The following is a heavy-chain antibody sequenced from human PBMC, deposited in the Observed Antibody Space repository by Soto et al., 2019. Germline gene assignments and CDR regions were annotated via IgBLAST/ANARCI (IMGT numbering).Heavy chain of an antibody. D-gene: IGHD4-17*01. Sequence: QDQLVQSGAEVKTPGSSVKVSCKASGGTFSSHTFSWVRQAPGQGLEWMGRIIPALGTATYAQKFQGRVTITADESATTVYMELNSLRSEDTAVYYCARPDFGDYWYFDLWGRCTLVTVSS. CDR3: ARPDFGDYWYFDL. CDR1: GGTFSSHT. CDR2: IIPALGTA. J-gene: IGHJ2*01. V-gene: IGHV1-69*08.